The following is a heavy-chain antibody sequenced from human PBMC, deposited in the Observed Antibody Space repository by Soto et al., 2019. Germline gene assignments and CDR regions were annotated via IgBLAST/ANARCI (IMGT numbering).Heavy chain of an antibody. CDR2: IYYSGST. D-gene: IGHD2-2*01. CDR3: ARSLGYCSSTSCYLNYYYYMDV. J-gene: IGHJ6*03. Sequence: LSLTCTVSGGSISSYYWSWIRQPPGKGLEWIGYIYYSGSTNYNPSLKSRVTISVDTSKNQFSLKLSSVTAADTAVYYCARSLGYCSSTSCYLNYYYYMDVWGKGTTVTVSS. CDR1: GGSISSYY. V-gene: IGHV4-59*08.